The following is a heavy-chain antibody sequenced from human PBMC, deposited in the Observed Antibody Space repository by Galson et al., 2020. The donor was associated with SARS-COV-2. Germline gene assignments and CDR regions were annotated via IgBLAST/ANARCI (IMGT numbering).Heavy chain of an antibody. CDR2: ISYDESNK. Sequence: GGSLRLSCAASGFIFRNYVMHWVRQAPGKGLEWVALISYDESNKFYGDSVNGRFTISRDTSKNTLYLQMTSLRPEDTAVYYCAKEEDGFEIRGQGTMVTVAS. CDR3: AKEEDGFEI. V-gene: IGHV3-30*18. J-gene: IGHJ3*02. CDR1: GFIFRNYV.